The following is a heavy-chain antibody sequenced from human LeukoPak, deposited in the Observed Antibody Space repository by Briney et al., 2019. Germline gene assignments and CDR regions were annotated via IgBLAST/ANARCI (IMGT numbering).Heavy chain of an antibody. Sequence: GGSLRLSCVASGFTFSSYTMTWVRQAPGEGLEWVSGISGDSTGTYYADSVKGRFTISRDNHKNTLFLQMNSLRAEDTAVYYCAKKTSYCAGDCFPYYFDYWGRGTLVTVSS. V-gene: IGHV3-23*01. J-gene: IGHJ4*02. CDR3: AKKTSYCAGDCFPYYFDY. D-gene: IGHD2-21*02. CDR1: GFTFSSYT. CDR2: ISGDSTGT.